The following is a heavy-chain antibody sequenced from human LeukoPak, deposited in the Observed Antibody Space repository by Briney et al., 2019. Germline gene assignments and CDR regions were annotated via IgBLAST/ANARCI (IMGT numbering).Heavy chain of an antibody. CDR1: GGPISSGRYY. Sequence: PSETLSLTCTVSGGPISSGRYYWSWIRQAPGKGLEWIGYIYQTGSAYYNPSLKSRLTIPVDRSTNQFSLKLSSVTAADTAVYYCARDGGVRGVPFDSWGQGTLVTVSS. V-gene: IGHV4-30-2*01. J-gene: IGHJ4*02. D-gene: IGHD3-10*01. CDR3: ARDGGVRGVPFDS. CDR2: IYQTGSA.